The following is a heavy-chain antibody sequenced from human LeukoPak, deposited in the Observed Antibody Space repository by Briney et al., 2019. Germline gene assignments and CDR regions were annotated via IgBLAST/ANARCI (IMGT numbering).Heavy chain of an antibody. D-gene: IGHD6-19*01. V-gene: IGHV1-2*02. CDR1: GYTFTGYY. Sequence: GASVKVSCKASGYTFTGYYMHWVRQAPGQGLEWMGWINPNSGGTYYAQKFQGRVTMTRDTSISTAYMELSRLRSDDTAVYYCARGRGPYSSGWYGYYYYGMDVWGQGTTVTVSS. CDR3: ARGRGPYSSGWYGYYYYGMDV. CDR2: INPNSGGT. J-gene: IGHJ6*02.